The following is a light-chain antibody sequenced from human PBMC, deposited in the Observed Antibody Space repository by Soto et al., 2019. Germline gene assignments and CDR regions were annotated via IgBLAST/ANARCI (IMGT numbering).Light chain of an antibody. CDR1: PSMSSG. J-gene: IGKJ1*01. Sequence: IQSARCPSPLSASVGDRVPLICRPGPSMSSGLAWYPQKPGKAPKLLIYDASSLESGVPSRFSGSGSGTEFTLTISSLQPDDFATYDCQQYNSYSQTFGQGTKVEI. CDR3: QQYNSYSQT. CDR2: DAS. V-gene: IGKV1-5*02.